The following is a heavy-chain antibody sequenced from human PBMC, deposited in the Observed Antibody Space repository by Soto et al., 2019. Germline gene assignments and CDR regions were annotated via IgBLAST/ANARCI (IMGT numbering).Heavy chain of an antibody. V-gene: IGHV4-61*01. Sequence: SETLSLTCTVSGGSVSSGSYYWSWIRQPPGKGLEWIGYIYYSGSTNYNPSLKSRVTISVDTSKNQFSLKLSSVTAADTAVYYCASGPGYYLDYWGQGTLVTVSS. CDR1: GGSVSSGSYY. D-gene: IGHD3-10*01. CDR2: IYYSGST. CDR3: ASGPGYYLDY. J-gene: IGHJ4*02.